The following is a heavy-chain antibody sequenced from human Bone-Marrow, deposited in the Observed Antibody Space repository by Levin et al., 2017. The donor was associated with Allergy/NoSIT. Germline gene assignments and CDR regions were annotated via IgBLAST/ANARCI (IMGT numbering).Heavy chain of an antibody. V-gene: IGHV3-33*01. CDR3: ARNTDYGGDRCFDY. D-gene: IGHD4-23*01. J-gene: IGHJ4*02. Sequence: PGGSLRLSCAASGFTFSSYGMHWVRQAPGKGLEWVAVIWSDGSNKYYADSVKGRFTISRDNSKNTLYLQMNSLRAEDTAVYYCARNTDYGGDRCFDYWGQGTLVTVSS. CDR2: IWSDGSNK. CDR1: GFTFSSYG.